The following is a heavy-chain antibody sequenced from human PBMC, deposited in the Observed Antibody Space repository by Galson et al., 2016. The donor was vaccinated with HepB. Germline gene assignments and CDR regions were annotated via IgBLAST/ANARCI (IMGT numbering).Heavy chain of an antibody. CDR1: GVSISSGGDY. Sequence: TLSLTCTVSGVSISSGGDYWSWIRQHPGKGLEWIGYIYYSGSTYYNPSLKSRATISVDTSKTQFSLKLSSVTAADTAVYYCARIRGYGDYFDYWGQGTLVTVSS. J-gene: IGHJ4*02. V-gene: IGHV4-31*03. D-gene: IGHD4-17*01. CDR2: IYYSGST. CDR3: ARIRGYGDYFDY.